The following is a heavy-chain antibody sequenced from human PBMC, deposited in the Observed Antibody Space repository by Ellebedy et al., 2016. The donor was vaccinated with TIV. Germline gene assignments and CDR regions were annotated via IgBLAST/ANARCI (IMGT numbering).Heavy chain of an antibody. CDR3: VAGAGWLPDF. J-gene: IGHJ4*02. V-gene: IGHV3-7*01. CDR2: IDRDGSEK. CDR1: GFTFSRYY. D-gene: IGHD5-12*01. Sequence: GESLKISXAASGFTFSRYYMSWVRQAPGKGLEWVANIDRDGSEKNYVDSVRGRFTISRDNAKTSLFLQINSLRAEDTALYYCVAGAGWLPDFWGQGTLVAVSS.